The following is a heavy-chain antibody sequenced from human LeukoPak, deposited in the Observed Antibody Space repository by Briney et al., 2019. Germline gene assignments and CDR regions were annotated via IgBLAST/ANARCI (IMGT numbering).Heavy chain of an antibody. CDR2: IYNSGST. CDR1: GDSISKSRHF. V-gene: IGHV4-39*07. CDR3: ARWGTYASTSNWFDP. J-gene: IGHJ5*02. D-gene: IGHD2-2*01. Sequence: SETLSLTCNVSGDSISKSRHFWARIRQSPGRGLEWIGYIYNSGSTYYNPSLKSRVTISVDTSKNQFSLSLGSVTAADTAVYYCARWGTYASTSNWFDPWGQGTLVTVSS.